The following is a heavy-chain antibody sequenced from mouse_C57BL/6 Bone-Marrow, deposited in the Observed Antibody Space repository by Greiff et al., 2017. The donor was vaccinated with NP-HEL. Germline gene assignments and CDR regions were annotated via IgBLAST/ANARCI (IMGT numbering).Heavy chain of an antibody. CDR1: GFTFSSYG. J-gene: IGHJ2*01. V-gene: IGHV5-6*01. CDR3: AREPVVAYYFDY. Sequence: EVMLVESGGDLVKPGGSLKLSCAASGFTFSSYGMSWVRQTPDKRLEWVATISSGGSYTYYPDSVKGRFTISRDNAKNTLYLQMSSLKSEDTAMYYCAREPVVAYYFDYWGQGTTLTVSS. CDR2: ISSGGSYT. D-gene: IGHD1-1*01.